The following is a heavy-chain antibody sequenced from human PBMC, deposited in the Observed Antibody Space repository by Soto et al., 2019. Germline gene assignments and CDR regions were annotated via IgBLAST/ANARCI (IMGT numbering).Heavy chain of an antibody. CDR3: MRDPDLNTAWYFDL. J-gene: IGHJ2*01. D-gene: IGHD5-18*01. V-gene: IGHV3-23*02. CDR1: GFTFNNYA. CDR2: LSDNGDTA. Sequence: EMQLLDSGGGWVQPGGSLRLSCAASGFTFNNYAMTWVRQAPGKGLEWVSSLSDNGDTAYYGASVKGRFTISRDNSKTTLFLQMNNLSAADTAVYYCMRDPDLNTAWYFDLWGRGTLVTVS.